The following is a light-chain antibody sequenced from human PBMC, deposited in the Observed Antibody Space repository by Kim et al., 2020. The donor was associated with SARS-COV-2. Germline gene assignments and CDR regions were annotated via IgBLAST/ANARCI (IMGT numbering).Light chain of an antibody. CDR3: QQYNNWPYT. CDR2: GAS. Sequence: SASPGERAPLSCRASQCVSSNLAWYQQKPGQAPTLVIYGASSRATDIPARFSGLGSGTEFTLSISSLQSEDFALYYCQQYNNWPYTFGQGTKLEI. V-gene: IGKV3-15*01. CDR1: QCVSSN. J-gene: IGKJ2*01.